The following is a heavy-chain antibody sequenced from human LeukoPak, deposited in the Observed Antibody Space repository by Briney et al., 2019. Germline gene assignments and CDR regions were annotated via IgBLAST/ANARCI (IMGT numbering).Heavy chain of an antibody. CDR2: ISGSGGST. CDR3: AKGHSTIFGVVIIPNWFDP. CDR1: GFTFSSCA. Sequence: GGSLRLSCAASGFTFSSCAMSWVRPAPGKGLEWVSAISGSGGSTYYADSVKGRFTISRDNSKNTLYLQMNSLRAEDTAVYYCAKGHSTIFGVVIIPNWFDPWGQGTLVTVSS. V-gene: IGHV3-23*01. J-gene: IGHJ5*02. D-gene: IGHD3-3*01.